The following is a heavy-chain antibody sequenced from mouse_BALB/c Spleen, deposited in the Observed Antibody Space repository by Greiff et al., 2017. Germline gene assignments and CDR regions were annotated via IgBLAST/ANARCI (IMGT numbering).Heavy chain of an antibody. CDR3: AREGYYGYDGTGAMDY. Sequence: EVKLVESGGGLVKPGGSPKLSCAASGFTFSSYAMSWVRQTPEKRLEWVASISSGGSTYYPDSVKGRFTISRDNARNILYLQMSSLRSEDTAMYYCAREGYYGYDGTGAMDYWGQGTSVTVSS. D-gene: IGHD2-2*01. CDR2: ISSGGST. J-gene: IGHJ4*01. V-gene: IGHV5-6-5*01. CDR1: GFTFSSYA.